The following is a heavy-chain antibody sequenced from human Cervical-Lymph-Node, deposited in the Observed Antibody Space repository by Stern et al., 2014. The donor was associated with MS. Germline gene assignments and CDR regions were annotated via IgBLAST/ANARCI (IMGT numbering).Heavy chain of an antibody. J-gene: IGHJ4*02. CDR1: GFPFSSYP. CDR2: ISGSGGST. Sequence: EIQLVESGGGLEQPGGSLSCSCAASGFPFSSYPMTWVRPAPGNGLVWVPAISGSGGSTYYADSLNGRVNISRDNAKNTLYMKMDSLRAEDTGVYYCAKDPWSVAGNYLDYWGQGTLVTVSS. D-gene: IGHD6-19*01. CDR3: AKDPWSVAGNYLDY. V-gene: IGHV3-23*04.